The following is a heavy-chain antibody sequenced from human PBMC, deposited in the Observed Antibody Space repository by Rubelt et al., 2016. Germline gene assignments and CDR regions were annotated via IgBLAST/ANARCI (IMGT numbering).Heavy chain of an antibody. CDR1: GFSFSNYA. D-gene: IGHD2-8*02. V-gene: IGHV3-33*01. J-gene: IGHJ3*02. Sequence: QVQLVESGGGVVQPGRSLRLSCAASGFSFSNYAMHWVRQAPGKGLEWVAVIWHDGSNKYYGDSVKGRFTISRDNGKNTLHLQMNSLRAEDTAVYYCARGRSGGPDVFDIWGQGTMVTVSS. CDR3: ARGRSGGPDVFDI. CDR2: IWHDGSNK.